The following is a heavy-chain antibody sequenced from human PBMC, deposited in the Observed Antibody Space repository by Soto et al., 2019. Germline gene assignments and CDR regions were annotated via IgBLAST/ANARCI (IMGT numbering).Heavy chain of an antibody. CDR3: ARPAWDSSSWYAYYFDY. CDR2: INPSGGST. V-gene: IGHV1-46*03. J-gene: IGHJ4*02. Sequence: ASVKVSCKASGYTFTSYYMHWGRQAPGQRFEWMGIINPSGGSTSYAQKFQGRVTMTRDTSTSTVYMELSSLRSEDTAVYYCARPAWDSSSWYAYYFDYWGQGTLVTVSS. D-gene: IGHD6-13*01. CDR1: GYTFTSYY.